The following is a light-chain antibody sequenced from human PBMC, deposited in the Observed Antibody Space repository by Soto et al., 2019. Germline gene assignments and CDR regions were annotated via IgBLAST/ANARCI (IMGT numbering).Light chain of an antibody. CDR1: QSVSSN. CDR3: KQYYTWPPRLT. Sequence: EIVMTQSPATLSASPGERATLSCRASQSVSSNLAWYQQRPGQAPRLLIYGASTRATGIPARCSGSGSGTEFTLTITSLQSEDVAIYYCKQYYTWPPRLTFGQGTRLEIK. V-gene: IGKV3-15*01. J-gene: IGKJ5*01. CDR2: GAS.